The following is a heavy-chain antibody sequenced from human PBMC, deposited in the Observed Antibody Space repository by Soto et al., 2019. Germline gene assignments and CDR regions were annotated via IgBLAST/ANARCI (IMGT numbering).Heavy chain of an antibody. CDR3: ASDGEGGLDF. V-gene: IGHV4-30-2*01. J-gene: IGHJ4*02. CDR1: GGSISSGGYS. Sequence: PSETLSLTCAVSGGSISSGGYSWSWIRQPPGKGLEWIGYIYHSGSTYYNPSLKSRVTISVDRSKNQFSLKLSSVTAADTAVYYCASDGEGGLDFWAQGSLVTVSS. D-gene: IGHD2-15*01. CDR2: IYHSGST.